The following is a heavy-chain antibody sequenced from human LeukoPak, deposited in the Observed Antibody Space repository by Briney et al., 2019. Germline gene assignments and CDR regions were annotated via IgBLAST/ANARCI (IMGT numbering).Heavy chain of an antibody. CDR1: GGSISSSNW. J-gene: IGHJ5*02. D-gene: IGHD4-11*01. CDR3: ARHLPGYSNTWPGP. V-gene: IGHV4-4*02. Sequence: SGTLSLTCAVSGGSISSSNWWSWVRQPPGKGLEWIGSIYHSGSTYYNPSLKSRVTISVDTSKNQFSLKLRSVTAADTAVYYCARHLPGYSNTWPGPWGQGTLVTVSS. CDR2: IYHSGST.